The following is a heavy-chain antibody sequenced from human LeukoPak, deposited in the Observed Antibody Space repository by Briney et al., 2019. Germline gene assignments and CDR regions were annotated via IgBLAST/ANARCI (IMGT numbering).Heavy chain of an antibody. CDR3: ARPQYQLLSSHYYYMDV. Sequence: ASVKVSCKXSGYTFTGYYMHWVRQAPGQGLEWMGRINPNSGGTNYSQKFQGRVTMTRDTSISTAYMELSRLRSDDTAVYYCARPQYQLLSSHYYYMDVWGKGTTVTVSS. CDR1: GYTFTGYY. CDR2: INPNSGGT. J-gene: IGHJ6*03. V-gene: IGHV1-2*06. D-gene: IGHD2-2*01.